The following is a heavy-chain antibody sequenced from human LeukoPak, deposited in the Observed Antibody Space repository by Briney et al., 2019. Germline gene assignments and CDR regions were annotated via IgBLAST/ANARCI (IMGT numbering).Heavy chain of an antibody. J-gene: IGHJ6*02. V-gene: IGHV5-51*01. Sequence: GESLKISCKGSGYSFTNYWITWVRQMPGKGLEWMGIIYPGDSDTRYSPSFQGQVTISADKSISTAYLQWSSLKASDTAMYYCARGGVVPTAMYAKAVEDYHYYGMDVWGQGTTVTVSS. D-gene: IGHD2-2*01. CDR2: IYPGDSDT. CDR3: ARGGVVPTAMYAKAVEDYHYYGMDV. CDR1: GYSFTNYW.